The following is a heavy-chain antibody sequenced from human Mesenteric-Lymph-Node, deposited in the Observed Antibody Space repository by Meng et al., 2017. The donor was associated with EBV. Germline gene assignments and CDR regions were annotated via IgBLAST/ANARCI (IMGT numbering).Heavy chain of an antibody. D-gene: IGHD4-17*01. Sequence: QVQLQVSGPGLVKPSETLSLTCTVSGGSVNSGGYSWSWIRQSPEKGLEWIGYVHHSGLTYYNPSLETRVIISLERSKNQFSLKLTSVTAAGTAVYYCAGGDYVNQFNYWGQGTLVTVS. V-gene: IGHV4-30-2*06. CDR1: GGSVNSGGYS. J-gene: IGHJ4*02. CDR3: AGGDYVNQFNY. CDR2: VHHSGLT.